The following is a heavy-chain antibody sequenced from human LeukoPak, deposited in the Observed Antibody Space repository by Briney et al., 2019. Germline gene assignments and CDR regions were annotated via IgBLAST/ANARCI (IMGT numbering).Heavy chain of an antibody. CDR3: AIQPWGSGNNWYFDL. D-gene: IGHD7-27*01. Sequence: ASVKVSCKASGYAFTAYYIHWVRQAPGQGLEWMGWISPNSGGTDYAQKFKGRVTMTRDTSISTTYVELSSLTSDDTAVYYCAIQPWGSGNNWYFDLWGRGTLVTVSS. CDR1: GYAFTAYY. V-gene: IGHV1-2*02. CDR2: ISPNSGGT. J-gene: IGHJ2*01.